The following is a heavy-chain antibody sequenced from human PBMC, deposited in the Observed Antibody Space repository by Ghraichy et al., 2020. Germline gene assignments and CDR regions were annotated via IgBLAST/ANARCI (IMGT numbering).Heavy chain of an antibody. CDR1: GFTFSSYW. D-gene: IGHD3-22*01. J-gene: IGHJ3*02. CDR3: ARDRLYYYDSSAGDAFDI. Sequence: GGSLRLSCAASGFTFSSYWMSWVRQAPGKGLEWVANIKQDGSEKYYVDSVKGRFTISRDNAKNSLYLQMNSLRAEDTAVYYCARDRLYYYDSSAGDAFDIWGQGTMVTVSS. V-gene: IGHV3-7*03. CDR2: IKQDGSEK.